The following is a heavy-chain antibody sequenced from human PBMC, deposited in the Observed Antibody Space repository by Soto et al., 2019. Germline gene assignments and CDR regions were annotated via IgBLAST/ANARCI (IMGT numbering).Heavy chain of an antibody. D-gene: IGHD2-2*02. V-gene: IGHV1-69*01. Sequence: QVQLVQSGAEVKKPGSSVKVSCKASGGTFSSYAISWVRQAPGQGLEWMGGIIPIFGTANCAQKFQGRVTITADESTSTAYMELSSLRSEDTAVYYCARERCSSTSCYTGYYYYGMDVWGQGTTVTVSS. CDR2: IIPIFGTA. CDR1: GGTFSSYA. CDR3: ARERCSSTSCYTGYYYYGMDV. J-gene: IGHJ6*02.